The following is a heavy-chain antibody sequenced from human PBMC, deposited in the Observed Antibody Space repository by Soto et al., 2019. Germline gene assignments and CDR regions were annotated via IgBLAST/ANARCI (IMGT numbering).Heavy chain of an antibody. D-gene: IGHD5-18*01. V-gene: IGHV4-34*01. J-gene: IGHJ4*02. CDR3: ARGMGVDTAMEKLFDY. CDR1: GGSFSGYY. Sequence: NPSETLSLTCAVYGGSFSGYYWSWIRQPPGKGLEWIGEINHSGSTNYNPSLKSRVTISVDTSKNQFSLKLSSVTAADTAVYYCARGMGVDTAMEKLFDYWGQGTLVTVSS. CDR2: INHSGST.